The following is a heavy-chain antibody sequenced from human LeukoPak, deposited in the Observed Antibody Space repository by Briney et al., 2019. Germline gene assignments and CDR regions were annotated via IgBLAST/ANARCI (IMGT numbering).Heavy chain of an antibody. Sequence: GGSLRLSCAASGFTVSSNYMSWVRQAPGKGLEWVSVIYSGGSTYYADSVKGRFTISRDNSRNTLYLQMNSLRAEDTAVYYCAAEYGSGWDNDYWGQGTLVTVSS. CDR2: IYSGGST. J-gene: IGHJ4*02. CDR1: GFTVSSNY. D-gene: IGHD6-19*01. V-gene: IGHV3-53*01. CDR3: AAEYGSGWDNDY.